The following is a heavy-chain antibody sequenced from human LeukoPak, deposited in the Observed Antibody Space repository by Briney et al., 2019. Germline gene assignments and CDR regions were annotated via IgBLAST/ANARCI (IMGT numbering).Heavy chain of an antibody. CDR2: ISGSGGST. Sequence: GGSLRLSCAASGFTFSSYAMSWVRQAPGKGLEWVSAISGSGGSTYYADSVKGRSTISRDNSKNTLYLQMNSLRAEDTAVYYCAKADIVVVPAAAFDYWGQGTLVTVSS. CDR3: AKADIVVVPAAAFDY. D-gene: IGHD2-2*01. J-gene: IGHJ4*02. V-gene: IGHV3-23*01. CDR1: GFTFSSYA.